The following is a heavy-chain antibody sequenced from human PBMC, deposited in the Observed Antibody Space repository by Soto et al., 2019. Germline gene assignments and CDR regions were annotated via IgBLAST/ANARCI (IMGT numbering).Heavy chain of an antibody. Sequence: SETLSLTCTVSGGSISSSSYYWGWIRQPPGKGLEWIGSIYYSGSTYYNPSLKSRVTISADTSKNQFSLKLSSVTAADTAVYYCARIAVADTSFDYWGQGTPVTVS. CDR3: ARIAVADTSFDY. V-gene: IGHV4-39*01. J-gene: IGHJ4*02. CDR1: GGSISSSSYY. D-gene: IGHD6-19*01. CDR2: IYYSGST.